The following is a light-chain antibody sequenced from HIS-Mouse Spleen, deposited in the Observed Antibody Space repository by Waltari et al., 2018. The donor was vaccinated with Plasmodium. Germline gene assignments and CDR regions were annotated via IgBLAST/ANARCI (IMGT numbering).Light chain of an antibody. V-gene: IGLV3-10*01. J-gene: IGLJ3*02. CDR3: YSTDSSGNHRV. CDR1: ALPKKY. Sequence: SYELTQPPSVSVSPGQTARITCSGDALPKKYAYWYQQKSGQDPVLVIYEESKRPSGIPERLSGSRSGTMATLTSSGAQVEDEADYYCYSTDSSGNHRVFGGGTKLTVL. CDR2: EES.